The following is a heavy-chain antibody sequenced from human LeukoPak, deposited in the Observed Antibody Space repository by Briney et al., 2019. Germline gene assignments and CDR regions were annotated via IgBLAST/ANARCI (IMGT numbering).Heavy chain of an antibody. D-gene: IGHD3-22*01. J-gene: IGHJ4*02. CDR3: ARGPPYDRFDY. CDR2: IYSGGST. Sequence: PGGSLRLPCAASGSTVSSKYMSWVRQAPGKGLEWVSIIYSGGSTYYADSVKGRFTISRDNSKDTLYLQMNSLRADDTAVYYCARGPPYDRFDYWGQGTLVTVSS. CDR1: GSTVSSKY. V-gene: IGHV3-53*01.